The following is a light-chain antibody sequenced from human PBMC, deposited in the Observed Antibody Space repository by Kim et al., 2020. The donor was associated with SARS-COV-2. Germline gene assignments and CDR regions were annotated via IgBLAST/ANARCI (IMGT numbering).Light chain of an antibody. CDR2: SAS. Sequence: ASVGDRVNITCRADQSITNDLNWYQQKPGKVPNVLIYSASSLQGGVPSRFSGSGSGTDFTLTISSLEPEDFATYYCQQTYSLPLTFGGGTKVDIK. J-gene: IGKJ4*01. CDR1: QSITND. CDR3: QQTYSLPLT. V-gene: IGKV1-39*01.